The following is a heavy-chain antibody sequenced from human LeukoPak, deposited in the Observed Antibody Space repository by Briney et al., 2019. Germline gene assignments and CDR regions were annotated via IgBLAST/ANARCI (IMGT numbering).Heavy chain of an antibody. V-gene: IGHV4-39*01. CDR3: ARHYYDSSGYLYFDY. D-gene: IGHD3-22*01. CDR1: GGSISSSSYY. J-gene: IGHJ4*02. Sequence: PSETPSLTCTVSGGSISSSSYYWGWIRQPPGKGLEWIGSIYYSGSTYYNPSLKSRVTISVDTSKNQFSLKLSSVTAADTAVYYCARHYYDSSGYLYFDYWGQGTLVTVSS. CDR2: IYYSGST.